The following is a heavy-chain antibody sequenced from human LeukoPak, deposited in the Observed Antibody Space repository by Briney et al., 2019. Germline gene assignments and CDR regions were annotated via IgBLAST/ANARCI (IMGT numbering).Heavy chain of an antibody. J-gene: IGHJ4*02. CDR2: IYTSGST. CDR1: GGSISSGSYY. Sequence: KPSETLSLTCTVSGGSISSGSYYWSWIRQPAGKGLEWIGRIYTSGSTNYNPSLKSRVTISVDTSKNQFSLKLSSVTAADTAVYYCARGREDYYDSSGFDYWGQGTLVTVSS. V-gene: IGHV4-61*02. CDR3: ARGREDYYDSSGFDY. D-gene: IGHD3-22*01.